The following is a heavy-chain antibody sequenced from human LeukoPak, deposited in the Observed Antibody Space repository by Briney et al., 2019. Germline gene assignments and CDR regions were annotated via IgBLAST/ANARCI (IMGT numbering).Heavy chain of an antibody. CDR1: GGSIGSYY. CDR3: ARDRSDGSGYYGYYFDY. CDR2: IYYSGST. D-gene: IGHD3-22*01. J-gene: IGHJ4*02. Sequence: SETLSLTCIVSGGSIGSYYWSCIRQPPGKGLEWIGHIYYSGSTDYNPSLRSRVTISVDTSKNQFSLRLSSVTAADTAVYYCARDRSDGSGYYGYYFDYWGQGTLVSVSS. V-gene: IGHV4-59*01.